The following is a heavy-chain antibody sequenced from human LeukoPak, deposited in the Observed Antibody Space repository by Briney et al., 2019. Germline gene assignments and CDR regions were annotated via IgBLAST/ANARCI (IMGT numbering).Heavy chain of an antibody. V-gene: IGHV1-2*02. D-gene: IGHD2-15*01. CDR1: GYTFTGYY. J-gene: IGHJ6*02. CDR3: ARGKYCSGGSCYYYYGMDV. Sequence: ASVKVSCKASGYTFTGYYMHWVRQAPGQGLEWMGWINPNSGGTNYAQKFQGRVTMTRNTSISTAYMELSSLGSEDTAVYYCARGKYCSGGSCYYYYGMDVWGQGTTVTVSS. CDR2: INPNSGGT.